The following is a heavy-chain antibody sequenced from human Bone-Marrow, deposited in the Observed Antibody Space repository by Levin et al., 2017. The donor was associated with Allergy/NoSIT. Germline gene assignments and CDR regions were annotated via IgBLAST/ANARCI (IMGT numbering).Heavy chain of an antibody. V-gene: IGHV3-11*01. D-gene: IGHD4-23*01. J-gene: IGHJ4*02. CDR3: VREERLRWSHY. CDR2: ISSSSSTI. Sequence: GESLKISCATSGFTFSDYYMSWVRQAPGKGLEWLSYISSSSSTIYYGDSVKGRFTISRDNAKNSLYLQMNSLKAEDTAVYYCVREERLRWSHYWGQGIQVTVSS. CDR1: GFTFSDYY.